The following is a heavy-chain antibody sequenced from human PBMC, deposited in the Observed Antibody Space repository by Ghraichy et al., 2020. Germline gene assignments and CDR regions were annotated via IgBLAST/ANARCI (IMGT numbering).Heavy chain of an antibody. Sequence: GESLNISCAASGFSFSNYIMNWVRQAPGKGLEWVSHISSSSRTISYADSVKGRFTVSRDNAKNSMFLQMNSLRDEDTAVYYCARASRVVRFYYYDALDVWGQGTLVTVSS. J-gene: IGHJ4*02. D-gene: IGHD4-23*01. V-gene: IGHV3-48*02. CDR1: GFSFSNYI. CDR2: ISSSSRTI. CDR3: ARASRVVRFYYYDALDV.